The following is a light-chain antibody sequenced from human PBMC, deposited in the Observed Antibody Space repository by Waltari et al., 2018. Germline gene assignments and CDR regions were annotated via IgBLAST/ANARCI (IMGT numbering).Light chain of an antibody. J-gene: IGKJ1*01. CDR1: QSVSSN. CDR2: GAS. CDR3: QQYNNWWT. V-gene: IGKV3-15*01. Sequence: EIVMTQSPATLSVSPGERATISRRARQSVSSNLAWYQQKPGQAPRLLIYGASTRAPGIPARFSGSGSGTEFTLTISSLQSEDFAVYYCQQYNNWWTFGQGTKVEIK.